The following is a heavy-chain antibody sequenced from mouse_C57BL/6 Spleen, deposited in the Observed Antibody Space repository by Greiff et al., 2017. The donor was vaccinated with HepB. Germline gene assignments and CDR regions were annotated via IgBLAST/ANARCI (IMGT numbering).Heavy chain of an antibody. D-gene: IGHD2-3*01. J-gene: IGHJ2*01. CDR1: GYTFTDYY. Sequence: QVQLKQSGAELVRPGASVKLSCKASGYTFTDYYINWVKQRPGQGLEWIARIYPGSGNTYYNEKFKGKATLTAEKSSSTAYMQLSSLTSEDSAVYFCASGCDGYVYYFDYWGQGTTLTVSS. CDR3: ASGCDGYVYYFDY. CDR2: IYPGSGNT. V-gene: IGHV1-76*01.